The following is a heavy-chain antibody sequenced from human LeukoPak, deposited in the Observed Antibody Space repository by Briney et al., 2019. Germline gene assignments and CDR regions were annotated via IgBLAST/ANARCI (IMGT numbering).Heavy chain of an antibody. V-gene: IGHV3-48*03. CDR2: ISGSGRST. Sequence: GGSLRLSCAVSGFTFSNFKMNWVRQAPGKGLEWVSYISGSGRSTFYADSVKGRFTISRGNAKNLLYLQMSSLRVEDTAVYYCASWAGNAQSDSWTGPFDYWGQGTLVTVSS. CDR1: GFTFSNFK. D-gene: IGHD3/OR15-3a*01. J-gene: IGHJ4*02. CDR3: ASWAGNAQSDSWTGPFDY.